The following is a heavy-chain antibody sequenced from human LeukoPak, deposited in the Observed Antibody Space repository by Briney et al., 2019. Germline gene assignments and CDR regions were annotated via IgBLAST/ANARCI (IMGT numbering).Heavy chain of an antibody. V-gene: IGHV3-11*04. D-gene: IGHD4-17*01. CDR3: ARDRGSTVTTVGY. J-gene: IGHJ4*02. CDR2: ISSGAATT. CDR1: GFRFSDYY. Sequence: PGGSLRLSCVTSGFRFSDYYMMWIRQAPGEGPEWVAHISSGAATTLYADSVKGRFTVSRDNAKNSLYLEMTSLRPEDTAVYYCARDRGSTVTTVGYWGQGTLVTVSS.